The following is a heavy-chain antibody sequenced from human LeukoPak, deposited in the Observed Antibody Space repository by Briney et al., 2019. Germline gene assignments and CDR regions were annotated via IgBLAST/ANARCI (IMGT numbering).Heavy chain of an antibody. CDR1: GYTFTSYG. J-gene: IGHJ6*03. V-gene: IGHV1-18*01. D-gene: IGHD2-2*02. Sequence: GASVKVSCKASGYTFTSYGISWVRQAPGQGLEWMGWISAYNGNTNYAQKLQGRVTMTTDTSTSTAYMELRSLRSEDTAVYYCAREGPAAIREDYYYYYYYMDVWGKGTTVTVSS. CDR3: AREGPAAIREDYYYYYYYMDV. CDR2: ISAYNGNT.